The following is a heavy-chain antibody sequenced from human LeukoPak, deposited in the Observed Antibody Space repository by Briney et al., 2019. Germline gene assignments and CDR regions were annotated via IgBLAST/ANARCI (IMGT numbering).Heavy chain of an antibody. V-gene: IGHV1-18*01. D-gene: IGHD4-11*01. CDR3: ARDPTLTTVNSNWFDP. Sequence: GASVKVSCKASGGTFSSYAISWVRQAPGQGLEWMGWISAYNGNTNYAQKLHGRVTMTTDTSTSTAYMELRSLSSDDTAVYYCARDPTLTTVNSNWFDPWGQGTLVTVSS. CDR2: ISAYNGNT. CDR1: GGTFSSYA. J-gene: IGHJ5*02.